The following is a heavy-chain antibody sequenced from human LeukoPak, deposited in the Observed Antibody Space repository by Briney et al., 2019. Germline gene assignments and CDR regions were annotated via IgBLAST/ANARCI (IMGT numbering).Heavy chain of an antibody. CDR2: IDYDGSIA. J-gene: IGHJ4*02. Sequence: GGSLRLSCAASGFTFSSYWIHWVRQVPGKGLVWVSRIDYDGSIANYADSVKGRFTISRDNARNTLYLQMNSLRVDDTAVYYCVKDLGGNYDYWGQGTLVTVSS. D-gene: IGHD1-7*01. CDR3: VKDLGGNYDY. V-gene: IGHV3-74*01. CDR1: GFTFSSYW.